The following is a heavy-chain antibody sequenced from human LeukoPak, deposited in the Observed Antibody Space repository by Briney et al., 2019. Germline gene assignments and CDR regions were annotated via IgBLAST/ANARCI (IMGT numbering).Heavy chain of an antibody. Sequence: GGSLRLSCAASGFTFSSYWMSWVRQAPGKGLEWVANIKQDGSEKYYVDSVKGRFTISRDNAKNSLYLQMNSLGAEDTAVYYCARGASPYYYYGKDVWGQGTTVTVSS. J-gene: IGHJ6*02. V-gene: IGHV3-7*03. CDR1: GFTFSSYW. D-gene: IGHD1-26*01. CDR3: ARGASPYYYYGKDV. CDR2: IKQDGSEK.